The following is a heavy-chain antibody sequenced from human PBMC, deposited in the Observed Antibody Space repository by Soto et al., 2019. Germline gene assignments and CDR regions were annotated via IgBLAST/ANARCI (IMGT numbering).Heavy chain of an antibody. Sequence: SETLSLTCTVSGGSISSYYWSWIRQPPGKGLEWIGYIYYSGSTNYNPSLKSRVTISVDTSKNQFSLKLRSVTAADTAVYYCARGRYDFWSGYYHLYYFDYWGQGTLVTVSS. V-gene: IGHV4-59*01. D-gene: IGHD3-3*01. J-gene: IGHJ4*02. CDR2: IYYSGST. CDR1: GGSISSYY. CDR3: ARGRYDFWSGYYHLYYFDY.